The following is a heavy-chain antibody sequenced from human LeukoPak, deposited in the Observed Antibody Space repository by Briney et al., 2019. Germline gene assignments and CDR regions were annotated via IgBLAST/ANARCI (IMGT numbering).Heavy chain of an antibody. CDR1: GYSISSGYY. V-gene: IGHV4-38-2*02. Sequence: PSETLPLTCTVSGYSISSGYYWGWIRQPPGKGLEWIGSIYHSGSTYYNPSLKSRVTISVDTSKNQFSLKLSSVTAADTAVYYCARNYDFWSGYYYFDYWGQGTLVTVSS. CDR3: ARNYDFWSGYYYFDY. D-gene: IGHD3-3*01. CDR2: IYHSGST. J-gene: IGHJ4*02.